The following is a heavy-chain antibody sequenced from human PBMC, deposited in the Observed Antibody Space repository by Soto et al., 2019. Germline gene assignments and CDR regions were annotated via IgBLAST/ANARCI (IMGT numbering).Heavy chain of an antibody. CDR3: ASSDGGSTIDY. CDR1: GGSISSSSYY. Sequence: QLQLQESGPGLVKPSETLSLTCSVSGGSISSSSYYWGWIRQPPGKGLQWIGTIYYRGSTYYNQSLKSRVTISVATCKNQFSLKLSSVTAADTAVYYCASSDGGSTIDYWGQGALVTVSS. CDR2: IYYRGST. V-gene: IGHV4-39*01. J-gene: IGHJ4*02.